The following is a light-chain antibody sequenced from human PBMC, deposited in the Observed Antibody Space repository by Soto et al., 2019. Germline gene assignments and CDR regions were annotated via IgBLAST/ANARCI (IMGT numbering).Light chain of an antibody. CDR3: QQRSNI. CDR1: ESTSGY. V-gene: IGKV3-11*01. Sequence: EIVLTQSPGTLSLSPGERATLSCRASESTSGYLAWYRQKPGQAPRLLIYDASNRATGIPARFSGSGSGTDFTLTISSLEPEDFAVYYCQQRSNIFGPGTKVDI. J-gene: IGKJ3*01. CDR2: DAS.